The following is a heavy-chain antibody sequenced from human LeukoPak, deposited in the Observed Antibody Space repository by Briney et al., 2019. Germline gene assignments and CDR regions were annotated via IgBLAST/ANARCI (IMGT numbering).Heavy chain of an antibody. CDR3: DY. D-gene: IGHD4-17*01. CDR1: GFTFSNAW. V-gene: IGHV3-48*04. Sequence: QPGGSLRLSCAASGFTFSNAWMNWVRQAPGKGLEWIAYISNGGITTHYADAVKGRFTISRDNAENSLSLQMNSHCARHDSGDSFDYWGQGTLVTVSS. J-gene: IGHJ4*02. CDR2: ISNGGITT.